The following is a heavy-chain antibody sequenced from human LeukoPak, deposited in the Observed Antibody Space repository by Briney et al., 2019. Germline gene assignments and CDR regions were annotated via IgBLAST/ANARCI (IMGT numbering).Heavy chain of an antibody. CDR2: IYSGGST. CDR3: ARGAPDYSWGSHFPGGGVLDY. Sequence: GGSLRLSCAASGFTVSSNYMSWVRQAPGKGLEWVSVIYSGGSTYYADSVKGRFTISRDNSKNTLYLQMNSLRAEDTAVYYCARGAPDYSWGSHFPGGGVLDYWGQGTLVTVSS. J-gene: IGHJ4*02. D-gene: IGHD3-22*01. V-gene: IGHV3-53*01. CDR1: GFTVSSNY.